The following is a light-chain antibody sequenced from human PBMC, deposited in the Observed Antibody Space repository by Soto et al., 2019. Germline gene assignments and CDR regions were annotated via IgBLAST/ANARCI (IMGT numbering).Light chain of an antibody. V-gene: IGLV1-44*01. CDR1: SSNIGSTT. Sequence: QSVLTQPPSASGTPGQRVTIACSGSSSNIGSTTVKWYQQLPGTAPNLLIYNNNQRPSGVPDRFSGSKSGTSAPVAISGLQSEDEADYYCAALDDSLNGVVFGGGTKLTVL. J-gene: IGLJ3*02. CDR2: NNN. CDR3: AALDDSLNGVV.